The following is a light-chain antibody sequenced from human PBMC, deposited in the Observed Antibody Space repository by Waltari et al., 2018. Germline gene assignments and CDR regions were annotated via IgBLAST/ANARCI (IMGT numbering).Light chain of an antibody. V-gene: IGKV3-15*01. Sequence: EIVMTQSPATLSVSPGGVATLSCRASESVNSNLAWYQQKPGLPPRLLIFGASTRASGVPARFSGAGSGTKFTLFISSLQCDDSAIYFCQQYKNWPPFTFGQGTKLEIE. CDR1: ESVNSN. J-gene: IGKJ2*01. CDR3: QQYKNWPPFT. CDR2: GAS.